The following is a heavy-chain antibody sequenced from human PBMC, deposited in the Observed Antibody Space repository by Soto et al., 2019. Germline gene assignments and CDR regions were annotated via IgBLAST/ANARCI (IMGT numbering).Heavy chain of an antibody. CDR3: ARDRYPCSSTSCYADAFDI. CDR2: INPSGGST. CDR1: GYTFTSYY. V-gene: IGHV1-46*03. J-gene: IGHJ3*02. Sequence: QVQLVQSGAEVKKPGASVKVSCKASGYTFTSYYMHWVRQAPGQGLEWMGVINPSGGSTSYAQKFQGRVTMTRDTSTSTVYMELSRLRSEDTAVYYCARDRYPCSSTSCYADAFDIWGQGTMVTVSS. D-gene: IGHD2-2*01.